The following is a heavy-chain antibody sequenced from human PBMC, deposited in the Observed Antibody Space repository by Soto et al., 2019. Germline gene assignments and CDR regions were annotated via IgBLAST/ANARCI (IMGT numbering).Heavy chain of an antibody. J-gene: IGHJ5*02. CDR2: FDPEDGET. CDR1: GYTLTELS. D-gene: IGHD6-6*01. Sequence: ASVKVSCKVSGYTLTELSMHCVLQAPGKGLEWMGGFDPEDGETIYAQKFQGRVTMTEDTSTDTAYMELSSLRSEDTAVYYCATGTLQYSSSSGWFDPWGQGTLVTVS. CDR3: ATGTLQYSSSSGWFDP. V-gene: IGHV1-24*01.